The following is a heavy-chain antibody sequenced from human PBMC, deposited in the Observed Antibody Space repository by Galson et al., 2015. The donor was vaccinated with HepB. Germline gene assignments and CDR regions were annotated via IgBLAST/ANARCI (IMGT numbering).Heavy chain of an antibody. J-gene: IGHJ3*02. V-gene: IGHV3-33*06. D-gene: IGHD1-26*01. Sequence: SLRLSCAASGFTFSNYAMHWVRQAPGKGLEWVAVKWFDGGHKDYADSVKGRFTISRDNSKNTLYLQMNTLRVDDTAVFYCAKDSMLGASWGGTLDIWGQGTMVTVSS. CDR2: KWFDGGHK. CDR1: GFTFSNYA. CDR3: AKDSMLGASWGGTLDI.